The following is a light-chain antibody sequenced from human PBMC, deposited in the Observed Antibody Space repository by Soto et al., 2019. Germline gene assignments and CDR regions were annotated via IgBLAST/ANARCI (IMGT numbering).Light chain of an antibody. Sequence: DIQLTQSPSTLSASVGDRVTITCRASQTISSWLAWYQQKPGKAPNLLIYKTSNLESGVPSRFSGSGSGTEFTLTLSTLQPDDFATYYCQYYNDYCWTFGKGTKVEIK. CDR1: QTISSW. J-gene: IGKJ1*01. CDR2: KTS. V-gene: IGKV1-5*03. CDR3: QYYNDYCWT.